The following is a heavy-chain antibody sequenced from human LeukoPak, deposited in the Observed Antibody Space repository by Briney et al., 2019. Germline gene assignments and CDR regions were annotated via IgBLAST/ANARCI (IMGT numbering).Heavy chain of an antibody. V-gene: IGHV3-74*01. CDR3: AREGGYSGYEIDY. CDR1: GFTFSSYW. D-gene: IGHD5-12*01. J-gene: IGHJ4*02. CDR2: INSDGSST. Sequence: GGSLRLSCAASGFTFSSYWMHWVRQAPGKGLVWVSRINSDGSSTSYADSVKGRLTISRDNAKNTLYLQMNSLRAEDTAVYYCAREGGYSGYEIDYWGQGTLVTVSS.